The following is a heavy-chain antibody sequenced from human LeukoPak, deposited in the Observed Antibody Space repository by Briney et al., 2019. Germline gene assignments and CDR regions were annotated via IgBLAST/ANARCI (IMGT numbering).Heavy chain of an antibody. V-gene: IGHV4-59*01. Sequence: PSETLSLTCTVSGGSIGSYHWNWIRQPPGKGLEWIGIAFYSGGTNYNPSLKSRVAISGDTSKNLFALKLSSVTAANTAVYYCAASFGGYVLDYWGQGALVIVSS. CDR1: GGSIGSYH. CDR2: AFYSGGT. J-gene: IGHJ4*02. D-gene: IGHD5-12*01. CDR3: AASFGGYVLDY.